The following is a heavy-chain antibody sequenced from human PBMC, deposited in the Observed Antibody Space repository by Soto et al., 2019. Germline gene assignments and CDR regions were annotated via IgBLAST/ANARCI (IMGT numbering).Heavy chain of an antibody. V-gene: IGHV1-2*04. CDR2: INPNSGGT. J-gene: IGHJ5*02. CDR1: GYTFTVYY. D-gene: IGHD2-2*01. Sequence: QVQLVQSGAEVKKPGASVKVSCKASGYTFTVYYMHWVRQAPGQGLEWMGWINPNSGGTNYAQKFQGWVTMTRDTSMSTAYLELSRLTSDDTAVYYCAREGCSSTSCYAGWFDPWGQGTLVSVSS. CDR3: AREGCSSTSCYAGWFDP.